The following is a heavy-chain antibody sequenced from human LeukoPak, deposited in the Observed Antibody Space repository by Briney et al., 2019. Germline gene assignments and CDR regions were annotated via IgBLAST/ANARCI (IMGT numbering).Heavy chain of an antibody. V-gene: IGHV1-2*06. Sequence: ASVKVSCKASGYTFTGYYMHWVRQAPGQGLEWMGRINPNSGGTNYAQKFQGRATMTRDTSISTAYMELSRLRSDDTAVYYCARNGLGYYYYYMDVWGKGITVTVSS. CDR2: INPNSGGT. D-gene: IGHD4-17*01. CDR3: ARNGLGYYYYYMDV. CDR1: GYTFTGYY. J-gene: IGHJ6*03.